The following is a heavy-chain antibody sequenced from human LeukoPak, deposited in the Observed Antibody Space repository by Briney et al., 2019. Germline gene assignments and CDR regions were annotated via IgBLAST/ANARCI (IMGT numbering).Heavy chain of an antibody. CDR1: GFTFSNYA. V-gene: IGHV3-23*01. CDR2: ISGSGDST. Sequence: GGSLRLSCVASGFTFSNYAMNWVRQAPGKGLEWVSVISGSGDSTNYADSVQGRFTISRDSAKNTLYLQINSLRAENTAVYYCVRAKLQTRNTFDIWGQGTMVTVSS. CDR3: VRAKLQTRNTFDI. J-gene: IGHJ3*02. D-gene: IGHD5-24*01.